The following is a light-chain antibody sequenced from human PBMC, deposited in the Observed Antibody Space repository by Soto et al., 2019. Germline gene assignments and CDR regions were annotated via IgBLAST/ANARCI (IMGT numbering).Light chain of an antibody. CDR2: DAS. Sequence: EIVLTQSPATLSLSPGERATLSFRASQSVSSYLAWYQQKPGQAPRLLIYDASNRATGIPARFSGSGSGTDFTLTISSLEPEDFAVYYCQQRSNWPQWTFGQGTKVDIK. J-gene: IGKJ1*01. CDR3: QQRSNWPQWT. V-gene: IGKV3-11*01. CDR1: QSVSSY.